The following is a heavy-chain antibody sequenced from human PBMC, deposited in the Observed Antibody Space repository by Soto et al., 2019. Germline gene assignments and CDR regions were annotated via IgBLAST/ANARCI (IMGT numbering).Heavy chain of an antibody. Sequence: EVQLVESGGGLVQPGGSLKLSCAASGFTLSGSAMHWVRQASGKGREWVGRIREKANSYVTAYTASVKDRFTISRDHSKNTAYLQMNRLKTEDTAVYYCTRLYCGGDCDFDSWGQGTLVTVSS. CDR2: IREKANSYVT. D-gene: IGHD2-21*02. CDR3: TRLYCGGDCDFDS. CDR1: GFTLSGSA. J-gene: IGHJ4*02. V-gene: IGHV3-73*02.